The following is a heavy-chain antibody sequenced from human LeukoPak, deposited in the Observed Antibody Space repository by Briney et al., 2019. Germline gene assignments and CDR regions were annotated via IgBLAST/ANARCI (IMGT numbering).Heavy chain of an antibody. CDR3: ARDPHRYCSSTSCYSYFDY. J-gene: IGHJ4*02. Sequence: SGGSLRLSCAASGFTFSSYWMSWVRQAPGKGLEWVANIKQDGSEKYYVDSVKGRFTISRDNAKNSLYLQMNSLRAEDTAVYYCARDPHRYCSSTSCYSYFDYWGQGTLVTVSS. CDR1: GFTFSSYW. V-gene: IGHV3-7*01. D-gene: IGHD2-2*01. CDR2: IKQDGSEK.